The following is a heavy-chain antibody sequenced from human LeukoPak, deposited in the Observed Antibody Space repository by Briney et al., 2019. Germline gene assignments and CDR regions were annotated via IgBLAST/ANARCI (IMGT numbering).Heavy chain of an antibody. CDR1: GYSFTSYW. CDR2: IYPGDSDT. V-gene: IGHV5-51*01. J-gene: IGHJ3*02. D-gene: IGHD2-2*01. CDR3: ASRRYCSSTSCYRSAFDI. Sequence: GESLKISCKGSGYSFTSYWIGWVRQMPGKSLEWMGIIYPGDSDTRYSPSFQGQVTISADKSISTAYLQWSSLKASDTAMYYCASRRYCSSTSCYRSAFDIWGQGTMVTVSS.